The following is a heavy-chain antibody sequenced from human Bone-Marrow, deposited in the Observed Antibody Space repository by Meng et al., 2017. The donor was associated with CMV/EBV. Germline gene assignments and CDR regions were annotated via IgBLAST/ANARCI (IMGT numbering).Heavy chain of an antibody. V-gene: IGHV1-8*01. Sequence: ASVKVSCKASGYTFTSYDINWVRQATGQELEWMGWMNPNSGNTGYAQKFQGRVTMTRNTSISTAYMELSSLRSEDTAVYYCARGRKGRSGYYTGDWFAPWGQGHLVNVAS. CDR1: GYTFTSYD. CDR3: ARGRKGRSGYYTGDWFAP. J-gene: IGHJ5*02. CDR2: MNPNSGNT. D-gene: IGHD3-3*01.